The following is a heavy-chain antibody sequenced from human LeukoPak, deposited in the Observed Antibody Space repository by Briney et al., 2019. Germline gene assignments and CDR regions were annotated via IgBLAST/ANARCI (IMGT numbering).Heavy chain of an antibody. D-gene: IGHD3-3*01. Sequence: SVKVSCKASGYTFTSYYMHWVRQAPGQGLEWMGRIIPILGIANYAQKFQGRVTITADKSTSTAYMELSSLRSEDTAVYYCARSTTIFGVVIIGWFDPWGQGTLVTVSS. CDR1: GYTFTSYY. J-gene: IGHJ5*02. CDR2: IIPILGIA. V-gene: IGHV1-69*02. CDR3: ARSTTIFGVVIIGWFDP.